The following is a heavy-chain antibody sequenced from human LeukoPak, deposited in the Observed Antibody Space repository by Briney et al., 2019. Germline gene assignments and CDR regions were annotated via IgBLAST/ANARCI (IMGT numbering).Heavy chain of an antibody. CDR2: ISGSGGST. D-gene: IGHD3-9*01. J-gene: IGHJ4*02. V-gene: IGHV3-23*01. Sequence: GGSLRLSCAASGFTFSSYAMSWVRQAPGEGLEWVSAISGSGGSTYYADSVKGRFTISRDNSKNTLYLQMNSLRAEDTAVYYCAKGDSYDILTGYYTCYFDYWGQGTLVTVSS. CDR3: AKGDSYDILTGYYTCYFDY. CDR1: GFTFSSYA.